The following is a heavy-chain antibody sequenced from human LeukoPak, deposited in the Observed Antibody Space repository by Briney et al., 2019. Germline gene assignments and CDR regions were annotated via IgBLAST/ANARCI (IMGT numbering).Heavy chain of an antibody. J-gene: IGHJ6*02. V-gene: IGHV4-59*01. Sequence: SETLSLTCAVYGGSFNGYYWTWIRQPPGKGLEWIGYIYYSGSTNYNPPLKSRVTISVDTSKNQFSLKLSSVTAADTAVYYCARSGLHYYYGMDVWGQGTTVTVSS. CDR3: ARSGLHYYYGMDV. CDR1: GGSFNGYY. CDR2: IYYSGST. D-gene: IGHD3-10*01.